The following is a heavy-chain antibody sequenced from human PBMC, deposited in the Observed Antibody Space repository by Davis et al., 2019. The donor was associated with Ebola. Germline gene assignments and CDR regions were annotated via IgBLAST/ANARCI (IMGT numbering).Heavy chain of an antibody. D-gene: IGHD1-26*01. CDR1: GGSISSYY. Sequence: SETLSLTCAVSGGSISSYYWSWIRQPPGKGLEWIGYIYYSGSTNYNPSLKSRVTISVDTSKNQFSLKLSSVTAADTAVYYCTRHKAVGATTGYDYWGQGTLVTVSS. V-gene: IGHV4-59*01. J-gene: IGHJ4*02. CDR3: TRHKAVGATTGYDY. CDR2: IYYSGST.